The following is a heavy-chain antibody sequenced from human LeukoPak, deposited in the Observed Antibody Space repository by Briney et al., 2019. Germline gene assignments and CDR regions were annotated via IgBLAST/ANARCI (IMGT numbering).Heavy chain of an antibody. D-gene: IGHD3-22*01. CDR1: GGSISSYY. CDR2: IYYSGST. CDR3: AREIGDSSGYSSA. J-gene: IGHJ4*02. V-gene: IGHV4-59*12. Sequence: SETLSLTCTVSGGSISSYYWSWIRQPPGKGLEWIGYIYYSGSTNYYPSLKSRVTISVDTSKNQFSLKLSSVTAADTAVYYCAREIGDSSGYSSAWGQGTLVTVSS.